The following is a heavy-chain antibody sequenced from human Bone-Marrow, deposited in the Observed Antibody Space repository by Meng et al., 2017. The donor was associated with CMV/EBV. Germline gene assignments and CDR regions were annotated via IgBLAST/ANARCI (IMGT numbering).Heavy chain of an antibody. CDR1: GYTFTGYY. Sequence: ASVKVSCTAAGYTFTGYYIHWVRQAPGQGLEWMGWINPKSGARNYAQKFQGRVTMTRDTSISTAYMELRSLRSDDTAVYYCARGSSSWPNWDFDYWGQGTLATVSS. D-gene: IGHD6-13*01. CDR2: INPKSGAR. CDR3: ARGSSSWPNWDFDY. J-gene: IGHJ4*02. V-gene: IGHV1-2*02.